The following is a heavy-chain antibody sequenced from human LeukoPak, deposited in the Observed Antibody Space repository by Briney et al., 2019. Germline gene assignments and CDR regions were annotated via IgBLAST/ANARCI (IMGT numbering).Heavy chain of an antibody. J-gene: IGHJ4*02. D-gene: IGHD2-21*01. CDR2: INQDESAK. V-gene: IGHV3-7*01. Sequence: PGGSLRLSCAASGFTFGRFWMSWVRQAPGKGLEWVASINQDESAKRYADSVTGRFTVFRDNTKNSLFLQMTFLGVEDTAVYYCAKLIRDVTIYDFWGQGALVTVSS. CDR3: AKLIRDVTIYDF. CDR1: GFTFGRFW.